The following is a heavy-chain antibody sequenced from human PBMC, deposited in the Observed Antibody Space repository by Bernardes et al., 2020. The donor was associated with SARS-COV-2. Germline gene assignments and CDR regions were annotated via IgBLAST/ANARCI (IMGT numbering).Heavy chain of an antibody. Sequence: ASVKVSCKASAYTFTSNYIHWVRQAPGQGLEWVGLINPSGDFTSYAEKFRGRVTMTRDTSTGTVYMELSSLRSEDTATYYCAIAGRRAQEMSDYWGQGAPVTVSS. CDR3: AIAGRRAQEMSDY. CDR1: AYTFTSNY. CDR2: INPSGDFT. D-gene: IGHD2-21*01. V-gene: IGHV1-46*01. J-gene: IGHJ4*02.